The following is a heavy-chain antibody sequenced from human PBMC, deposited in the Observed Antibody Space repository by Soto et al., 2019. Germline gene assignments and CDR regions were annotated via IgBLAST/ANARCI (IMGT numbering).Heavy chain of an antibody. D-gene: IGHD2-2*01. V-gene: IGHV3-23*01. CDR3: AKDPPWTVGPLAMDV. CDR1: GFTFSTHA. CDR2: FSGSGGNI. Sequence: GVLRLSCVASGFTFSTHAMSWVRQAPGKGLEWVSTFSGSGGNIYYAESVKGRLTISRDDSKNTLHLQMNSLRVEDTAVYYCAKDPPWTVGPLAMDVWGQGTTVTVSS. J-gene: IGHJ6*02.